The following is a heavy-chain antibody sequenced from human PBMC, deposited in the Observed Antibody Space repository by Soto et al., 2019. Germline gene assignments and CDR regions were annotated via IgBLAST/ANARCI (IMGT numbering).Heavy chain of an antibody. V-gene: IGHV1-8*01. J-gene: IGHJ3*02. CDR2: VDPHSDNK. CDR1: GYTFTSYA. Sequence: QVQLVQSGAEVKKPGASVKVSCKASGYTFTSYAINWVRQAPGQGLEWVGWVDPHSDNKDYAQKFQDRVTGTTDTTISTGYMELSSLISEDTAVYYWADYRTISLVAFNIWGQGTMVTVSS. D-gene: IGHD2-8*02. CDR3: ADYRTISLVAFNI.